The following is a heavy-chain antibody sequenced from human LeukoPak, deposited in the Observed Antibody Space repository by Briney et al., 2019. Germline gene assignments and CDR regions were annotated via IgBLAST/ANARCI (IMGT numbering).Heavy chain of an antibody. V-gene: IGHV3-30*04. CDR1: GFTFSSYA. Sequence: PGRSLRLSCAASGFTFSSYAMHWVRQAPGKGLEWVAVISYDGSNKYYADSVKGRFTISRDNSKKTLYLQMNSLRAEDTAVYYCARDLNVFHDAFHIWGQGTMVTVSS. CDR2: ISYDGSNK. CDR3: ARDLNVFHDAFHI. D-gene: IGHD3-10*02. J-gene: IGHJ3*02.